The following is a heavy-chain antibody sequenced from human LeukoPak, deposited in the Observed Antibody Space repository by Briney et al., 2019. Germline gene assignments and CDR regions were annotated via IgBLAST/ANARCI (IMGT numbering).Heavy chain of an antibody. J-gene: IGHJ4*02. CDR3: AKDREIVVVPAAMGGYYFDY. V-gene: IGHV3-30*02. CDR2: IWYDGSNK. Sequence: GGSLRLSCAASGFTFSSYGMHWVRQAPGKGLEWVAVIWYDGSNKYYADSVKGRFTISRDNSKNTLYLQMNSLRAEDTAVYYCAKDREIVVVPAAMGGYYFDYWGQGTLVTVSS. CDR1: GFTFSSYG. D-gene: IGHD2-2*01.